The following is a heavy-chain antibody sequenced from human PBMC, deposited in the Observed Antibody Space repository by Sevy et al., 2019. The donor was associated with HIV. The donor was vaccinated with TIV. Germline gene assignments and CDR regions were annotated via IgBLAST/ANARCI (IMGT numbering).Heavy chain of an antibody. J-gene: IGHJ4*02. CDR2: INPSGGST. Sequence: ASVKVSCKASGYTFTSYYMHWVRQAPGQGLEWMGIINPSGGSTSYAQKFQGRVTMTRDTSTSTVYMELSSLRSEDTAVYYCARDERNYDYVGGSYRYHYWGQGTLVTVSS. D-gene: IGHD3-16*02. CDR1: GYTFTSYY. CDR3: ARDERNYDYVGGSYRYHY. V-gene: IGHV1-46*03.